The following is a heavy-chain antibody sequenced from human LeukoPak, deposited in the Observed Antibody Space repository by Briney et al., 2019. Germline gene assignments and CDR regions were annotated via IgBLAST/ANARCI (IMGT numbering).Heavy chain of an antibody. CDR2: ISYDGSNK. D-gene: IGHD3-16*01. V-gene: IGHV3-30-3*01. Sequence: GGSLRLSCAASGFTFSSYAMHWVRQAPGKGLEWVAVISYDGSNKYYADSVKGRFTISRDNSKNTLYLQMNSLRAEDTAVYYCAKDLRERDADYLLFDFWGQGALVTVSS. CDR3: AKDLRERDADYLLFDF. CDR1: GFTFSSYA. J-gene: IGHJ4*02.